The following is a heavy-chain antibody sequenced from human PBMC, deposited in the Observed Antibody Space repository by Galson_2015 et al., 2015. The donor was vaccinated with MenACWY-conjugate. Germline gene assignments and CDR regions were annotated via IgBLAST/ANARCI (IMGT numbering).Heavy chain of an antibody. CDR3: AREFSY. Sequence: ETLSLTCTVSGGSASISGYYWTWIRQPPGKGLEWIGLIYDSGTTKYNPSLKGRVTISLDTSKNQVSLKLSSVTAADTAVYYCAREFSYWGQGTLVTVSS. CDR1: GGSASISGYY. CDR2: IYDSGTT. J-gene: IGHJ4*02. V-gene: IGHV4-61*08. D-gene: IGHD2/OR15-2a*01.